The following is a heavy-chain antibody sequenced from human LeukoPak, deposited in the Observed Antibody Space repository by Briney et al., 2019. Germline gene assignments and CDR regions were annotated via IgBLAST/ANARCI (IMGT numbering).Heavy chain of an antibody. V-gene: IGHV3-48*02. J-gene: IGHJ4*02. Sequence: GGSLRLSCAASGFTFNNYNINWVRQAPGKGLEWVSYISRNSDTIYYADSVKGRFTISRDNAKNSLYLQMNSLRDDDTAVYYCARGPPPFEVHYYDSSGYYSYYFDYWGQGTLVTVSS. CDR3: ARGPPPFEVHYYDSSGYYSYYFDY. CDR2: ISRNSDTI. D-gene: IGHD3-22*01. CDR1: GFTFNNYN.